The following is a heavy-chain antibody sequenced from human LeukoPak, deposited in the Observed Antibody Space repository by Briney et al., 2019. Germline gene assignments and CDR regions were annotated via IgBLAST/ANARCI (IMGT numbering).Heavy chain of an antibody. CDR3: ARGHRTTVSRYYYYYYGMDV. J-gene: IGHJ6*01. CDR2: INHSGST. V-gene: IGHV4-34*01. Sequence: PSETLSLTCAVYGGSFSGYYWSWIRQPPGKGLEWTGEINHSGSTNYNPSLKSRVTISVDTSKNQFSLKLSSVTAADTAVYYCARGHRTTVSRYYYYYYGMDVWGQGTTVTVSS. CDR1: GGSFSGYY. D-gene: IGHD4-4*01.